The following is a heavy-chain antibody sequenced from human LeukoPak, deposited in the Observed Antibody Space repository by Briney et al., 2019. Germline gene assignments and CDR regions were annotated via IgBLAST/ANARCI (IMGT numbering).Heavy chain of an antibody. Sequence: GGSLRLSCAASGFAFSSYAMTWVRQAPGKGLEWVGVIDIRGDAYYAETVQGRFTISRDRSRNTVSLQMDSLRAEDTAVYFCARRTGYGYGLDCWGQGTLVTVSS. D-gene: IGHD5-18*01. CDR2: IDIRGDA. J-gene: IGHJ4*02. V-gene: IGHV3-53*01. CDR1: GFAFSSYA. CDR3: ARRTGYGYGLDC.